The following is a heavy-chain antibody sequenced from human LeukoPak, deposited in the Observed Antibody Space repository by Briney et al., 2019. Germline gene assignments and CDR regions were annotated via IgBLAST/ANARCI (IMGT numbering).Heavy chain of an antibody. CDR3: ARERGNIGYSYDDY. CDR2: ISSSSSDI. V-gene: IGHV3-21*01. D-gene: IGHD5-18*01. Sequence: GGSLRLSCAASGFTFSSYSMNWVRQAPGKGLEWVSSISSSSSDIYYADSVEGRFTISRDNAKTSLYMQMNSLRAEDTAVYYCARERGNIGYSYDDYWGQGTLVTVSS. J-gene: IGHJ4*02. CDR1: GFTFSSYS.